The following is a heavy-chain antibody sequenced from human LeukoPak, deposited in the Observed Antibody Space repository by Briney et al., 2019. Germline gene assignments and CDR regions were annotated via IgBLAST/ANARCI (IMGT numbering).Heavy chain of an antibody. V-gene: IGHV4-39*01. Sequence: SETLSLTCTVSGGSTSSSIYYWGWIRQPPGKGLEWIGSIYYSGSTYYNPSLKSRVTISVDTSKNQFSLKLSSVTAADTAVYYCARFCFFYYDSSGRIDYWGQGTLVTVSS. CDR3: ARFCFFYYDSSGRIDY. J-gene: IGHJ4*02. CDR2: IYYSGST. CDR1: GGSTSSSIYY. D-gene: IGHD3-22*01.